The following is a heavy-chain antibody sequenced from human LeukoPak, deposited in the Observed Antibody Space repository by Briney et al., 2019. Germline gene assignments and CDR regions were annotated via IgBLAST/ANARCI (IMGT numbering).Heavy chain of an antibody. Sequence: SETLSLTCAVYGGSFSGYYWSWIRQPPGKGLEWIGEINHSGRTNYNPSLKSRVTISVDTSKNQFSLKLSSVTAADTAVYYCARFPTTVSTDYYYGMDVWGQGTTVTVSS. CDR1: GGSFSGYY. CDR2: INHSGRT. CDR3: ARFPTTVSTDYYYGMDV. J-gene: IGHJ6*02. V-gene: IGHV4-34*01. D-gene: IGHD4-17*01.